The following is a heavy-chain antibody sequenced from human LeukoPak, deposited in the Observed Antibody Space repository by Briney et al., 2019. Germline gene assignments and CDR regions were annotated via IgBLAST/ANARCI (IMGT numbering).Heavy chain of an antibody. CDR2: ISSSGSTI. J-gene: IGHJ4*02. V-gene: IGHV3-48*03. CDR1: GFTFSSYE. Sequence: GGSLRLSCAPSGFTFSSYEMNWVRQAPGKGLEWVSYISSSGSTIYYADSVKGRFTISRDNAKNSLYLQMNSLRAEDTAVYYCAAIAVAGRDTDYWGQGTLVTVSS. CDR3: AAIAVAGRDTDY. D-gene: IGHD6-19*01.